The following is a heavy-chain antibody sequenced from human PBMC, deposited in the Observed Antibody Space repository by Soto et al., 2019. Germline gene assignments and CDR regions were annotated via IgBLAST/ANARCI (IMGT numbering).Heavy chain of an antibody. CDR2: IYYSGST. J-gene: IGHJ4*02. Sequence: QLQLQESGPGLVKPSETLSLTCTVPGGSISSSSYYWGWIRQPPGKGLEWIGSIYYSGSTYYNPSLKSRVTISVDTSKNQFSLKLSSVTAADTAVYYCARRPTYYYDSSGYLGFDYWGQGTLVTVSS. D-gene: IGHD3-22*01. V-gene: IGHV4-39*01. CDR3: ARRPTYYYDSSGYLGFDY. CDR1: GGSISSSSYY.